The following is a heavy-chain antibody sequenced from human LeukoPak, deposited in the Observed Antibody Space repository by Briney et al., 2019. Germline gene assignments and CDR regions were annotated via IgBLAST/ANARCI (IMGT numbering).Heavy chain of an antibody. CDR3: ARHRGNYDSSGYYFVFSSLDAFDI. D-gene: IGHD3-22*01. J-gene: IGHJ3*02. CDR1: GGSISSSSYY. V-gene: IGHV4-39*01. CDR2: IYYIEST. Sequence: SETLSLTCTVTGGSISSSSYYSGWIRQPPGKGLEWIGSIYYIESTYYNPSLKSRVTISVDTSKNQFSLKLSSVPAADTAVYYCARHRGNYDSSGYYFVFSSLDAFDIWGQGTMVTVSS.